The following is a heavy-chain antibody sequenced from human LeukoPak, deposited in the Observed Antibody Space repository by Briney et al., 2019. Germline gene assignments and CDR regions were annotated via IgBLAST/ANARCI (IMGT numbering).Heavy chain of an antibody. J-gene: IGHJ3*02. CDR2: INPNSGGT. D-gene: IGHD3-10*01. CDR1: GYTFTGYY. CDR3: AGSYGSGSYYAFDI. Sequence: GASVRVSCKASGYTFTGYYMHGVRQAPGQGLEWMGWINPNSGGTNYAQKFQGWVTMTRDTSISTAYMELSRLRSDDTAVYYCAGSYGSGSYYAFDIWGQGRMVTVSS. V-gene: IGHV1-2*04.